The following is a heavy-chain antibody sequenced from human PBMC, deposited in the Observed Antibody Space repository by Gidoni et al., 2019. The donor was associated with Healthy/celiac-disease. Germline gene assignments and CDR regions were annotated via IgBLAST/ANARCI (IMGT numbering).Heavy chain of an antibody. J-gene: IGHJ4*02. Sequence: QVQLQESGPGLVKPSETLSLTCTVYGGPVSSGSYYWSWLRQPPGKGLEWIGYIYYSGSTNYNPSLKSRVTISVDTSKNQFSLKLSSVTAADTAVYYCARVYGPYYFDYWGQGTLVTVSS. V-gene: IGHV4-61*01. CDR1: GGPVSSGSYY. CDR2: IYYSGST. CDR3: ARVYGPYYFDY. D-gene: IGHD3-16*01.